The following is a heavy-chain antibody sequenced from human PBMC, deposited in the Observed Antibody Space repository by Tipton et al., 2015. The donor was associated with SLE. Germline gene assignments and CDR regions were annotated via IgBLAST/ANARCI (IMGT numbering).Heavy chain of an antibody. CDR1: GFTFSSYS. J-gene: IGHJ4*02. CDR3: ARALDIVVVPAAIRGVDY. Sequence: SLRLSCAASGFTFSSYSMNWVRQAPGKGLEWVSYISSSSSTIYYADSVKGRFTISRDNAKNSLYLQMNSLRAEDTAVYYCARALDIVVVPAAIRGVDYWGQGTLVSVSS. V-gene: IGHV3-48*01. D-gene: IGHD2-2*02. CDR2: ISSSSSTI.